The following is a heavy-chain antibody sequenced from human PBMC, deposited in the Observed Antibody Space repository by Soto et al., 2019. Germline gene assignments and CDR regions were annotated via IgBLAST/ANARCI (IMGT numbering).Heavy chain of an antibody. CDR1: GGSISSSSYY. J-gene: IGHJ6*02. CDR2: IYYSGST. D-gene: IGHD2-2*01. Sequence: QLQLQESGPGLVKPSETLSLTCTVSGGSISSSSYYWGWIRQPPGKGLEWIGRIYYSGSTYYNPPLKCLVPLAVGTPENQFSLQASSVTAAAPAVYFCASLFYCSSTSCYYYYGMDVWGQGATVTVSS. V-gene: IGHV4-39*01. CDR3: ASLFYCSSTSCYYYYGMDV.